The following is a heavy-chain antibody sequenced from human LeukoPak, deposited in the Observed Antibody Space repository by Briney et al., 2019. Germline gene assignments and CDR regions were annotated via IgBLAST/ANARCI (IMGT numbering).Heavy chain of an antibody. CDR2: ISYDGSNK. CDR1: GFTFSSYA. V-gene: IGHV3-30*04. CDR3: ANLKGDNAFDI. D-gene: IGHD3-10*01. J-gene: IGHJ3*02. Sequence: GRSLRLSCAASGFTFSSYAMHWVRQAPGKGLEWVAVISYDGSNKYYADSVKGRFTISRDNSKNTLYLQMNSLRAEDTAVYYCANLKGDNAFDIWGQGTMVTVSS.